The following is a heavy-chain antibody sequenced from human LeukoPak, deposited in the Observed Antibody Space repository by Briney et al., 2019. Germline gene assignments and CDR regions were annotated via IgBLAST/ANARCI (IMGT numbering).Heavy chain of an antibody. Sequence: GGSLRLSCAASGFTFSSYGMHWVRQAPGKGLEWVAVIWYDGSNKYYADSVKGRFTISRDNAKNSLYLQMNSLRAEDTAVYYCARGAQSSGYDYWGQGTLVTVSS. CDR2: IWYDGSNK. D-gene: IGHD6-19*01. CDR1: GFTFSSYG. CDR3: ARGAQSSGYDY. J-gene: IGHJ4*02. V-gene: IGHV3-33*01.